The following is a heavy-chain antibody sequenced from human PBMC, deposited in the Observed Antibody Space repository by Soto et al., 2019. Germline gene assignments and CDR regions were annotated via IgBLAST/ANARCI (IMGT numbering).Heavy chain of an antibody. Sequence: QVQLQESGPGLVNPSQTLSLTCTVSAESISNVGYYWRWLVQHAGKGLQWIGYIHYRGRTNYNPYLKSRVTIRVDTSNNQFSPKLSSVTAADTDLYYCASSMVRGVEVEDYWGQGTLITVSS. CDR3: ASSMVRGVEVEDY. D-gene: IGHD3-10*01. CDR2: IHYRGRT. V-gene: IGHV4-31*03. CDR1: AESISNVGYY. J-gene: IGHJ4*02.